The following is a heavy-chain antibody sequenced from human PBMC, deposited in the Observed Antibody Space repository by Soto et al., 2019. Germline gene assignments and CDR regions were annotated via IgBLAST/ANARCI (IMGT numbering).Heavy chain of an antibody. CDR3: ARYSSSFRGYYYGSGSYPRRFAS. Sequence: SETLSLTCAVYGGSFSGYYWSWIRQPPGKGLEWIGEINHSGSTNYNPSLKSRVTISVDTSKNQFSLKLSSVTAADTAVYYCARYSSSFRGYYYGSGSYPRRFASWGQGTLVTVPS. D-gene: IGHD3-10*01. J-gene: IGHJ4*02. CDR1: GGSFSGYY. V-gene: IGHV4-34*01. CDR2: INHSGST.